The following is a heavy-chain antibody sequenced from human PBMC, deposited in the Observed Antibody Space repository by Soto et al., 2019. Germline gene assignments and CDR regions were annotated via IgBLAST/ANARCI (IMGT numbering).Heavy chain of an antibody. CDR3: AAEDSSSWYYYYGMDV. D-gene: IGHD6-6*01. J-gene: IGHJ6*02. CDR1: GFTFTSSA. Sequence: SVKVSCKASGFTFTSSAVQWVRQARGQRLEWIGWIVVGSGNTNYAQKFQERVTITRDMSTSTAYMELSSLRSEDTAVYYCAAEDSSSWYYYYGMDVWGQGTTVTV. CDR2: IVVGSGNT. V-gene: IGHV1-58*01.